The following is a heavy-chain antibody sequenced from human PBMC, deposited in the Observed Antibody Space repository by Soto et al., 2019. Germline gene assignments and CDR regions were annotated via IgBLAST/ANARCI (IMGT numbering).Heavy chain of an antibody. D-gene: IGHD3-3*01. CDR2: ISGSGGST. CDR1: GFTFSSYA. V-gene: IGHV3-23*01. Sequence: EVQLLESVGGLVQPGGSLRLSCAASGFTFSSYAMSWVRQAPGKGLEWVSAISGSGGSTYYADSVKGRFTISRDNSKNTLYLQMNSLRAEDTAVYYCAKELRITIFGVAIPYFDLWGRGTLVTVSS. CDR3: AKELRITIFGVAIPYFDL. J-gene: IGHJ2*01.